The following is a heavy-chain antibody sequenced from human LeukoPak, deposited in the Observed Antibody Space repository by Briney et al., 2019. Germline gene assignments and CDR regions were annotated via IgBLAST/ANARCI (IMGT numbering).Heavy chain of an antibody. J-gene: IGHJ4*02. CDR1: GFSFSSFW. V-gene: IGHV3-7*05. CDR3: ARFHVEGSGYSTFAY. D-gene: IGHD3-3*01. Sequence: GGSLSLSCAASGFSFSSFWMSWVRQAPGKGLEWVANIKQDGSEKYYLDSVKGRLTISRDNAKNLLYLQMNSLRAEDTAVYYCARFHVEGSGYSTFAYWGQGTLVTVSS. CDR2: IKQDGSEK.